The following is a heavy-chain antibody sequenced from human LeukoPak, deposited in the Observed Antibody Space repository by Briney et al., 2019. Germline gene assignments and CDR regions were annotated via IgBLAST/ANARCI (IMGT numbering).Heavy chain of an antibody. V-gene: IGHV3-21*01. CDR1: GFTFSIYS. CDR2: ITISSSYI. J-gene: IGHJ4*02. D-gene: IGHD3-22*01. CDR3: ARVFAYRPNYYDSSGYYEDY. Sequence: GGSLSLSCAASGFTFSIYSINWVRQAPRKGLEWVSSITISSSYIYYAESVKGRFTIVRDKSKNSLYLQMNSLRAEETAVYYCARVFAYRPNYYDSSGYYEDYWGQGTLVTVSS.